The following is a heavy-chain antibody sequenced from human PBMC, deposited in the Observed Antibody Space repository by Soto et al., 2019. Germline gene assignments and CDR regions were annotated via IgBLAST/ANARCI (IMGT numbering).Heavy chain of an antibody. CDR1: GYSFTSNW. J-gene: IGHJ4*02. Sequence: GESLKISCEASGYSFTSNWIGWVRQMPGKGLEWMGIINPADSDIKYSPSFQGQVTISADKSISTVYLQWSSLQASDTAMYYCARNSRAEKGWTIRRIDYWGQGTLVTVSS. V-gene: IGHV5-51*01. CDR2: INPADSDI. CDR3: ARNSRAEKGWTIRRIDY. D-gene: IGHD6-6*01.